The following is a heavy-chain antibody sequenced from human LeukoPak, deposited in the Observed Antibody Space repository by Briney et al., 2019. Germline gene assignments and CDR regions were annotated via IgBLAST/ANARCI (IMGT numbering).Heavy chain of an antibody. CDR1: GYIFTSYY. J-gene: IGHJ4*02. Sequence: GASVKVSCKASGYIFTSYYMHWVRQAPGQGLEWMGIINPSGGSTSYAQKFQGRVTMTRDTSASTVYMELSSLRSEDTAVYYCAREADSYYFDYWGQGTLVTVSS. D-gene: IGHD5-18*01. CDR2: INPSGGST. V-gene: IGHV1-46*01. CDR3: AREADSYYFDY.